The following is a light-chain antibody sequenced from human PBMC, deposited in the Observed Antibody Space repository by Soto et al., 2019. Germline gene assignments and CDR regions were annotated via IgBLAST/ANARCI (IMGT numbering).Light chain of an antibody. CDR1: QSISSSY. CDR3: QQHDSSPWT. J-gene: IGKJ1*01. CDR2: GAS. V-gene: IGKV3-20*01. Sequence: EIVLTQSPGTLSLSPGERATLSCRASQSISSSYLAIAWYQQKPGQPPRLLIYGASSRATGIPDRFSGSGSATDFTLTISRLEPEDFAVYYCQQHDSSPWTFGQGPGWKSN.